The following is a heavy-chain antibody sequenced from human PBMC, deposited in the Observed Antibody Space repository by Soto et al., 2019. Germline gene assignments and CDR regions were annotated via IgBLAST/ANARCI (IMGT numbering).Heavy chain of an antibody. CDR3: ARGRGVVATFDY. J-gene: IGHJ4*02. CDR2: VSSTTTYI. Sequence: GGSLRLSCAASGFTFSRYNMNWVRQAPGKGLEWISSVSSTTTYIYYVDSVKGRFTISRDNAKDSLFLKMNSLRDEDTAVYYCARGRGVVATFDYRGQGILVTVSS. V-gene: IGHV3-21*01. CDR1: GFTFSRYN. D-gene: IGHD3-3*01.